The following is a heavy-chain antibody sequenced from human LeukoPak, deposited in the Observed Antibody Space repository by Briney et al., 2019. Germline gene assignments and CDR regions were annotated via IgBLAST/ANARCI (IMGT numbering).Heavy chain of an antibody. CDR3: ARQPFRSNYYDSSGYSDDAFDI. Sequence: GESLKISCKGSGYSFTSYWIGWVRQMPGKGLEWMGIIYPGDSDTRYSPSFQGQVTISADKSISTAYLQWSSLKASDTAMYYCARQPFRSNYYDSSGYSDDAFDIWGQGTMVTVSS. CDR2: IYPGDSDT. CDR1: GYSFTSYW. J-gene: IGHJ3*02. D-gene: IGHD3-22*01. V-gene: IGHV5-51*01.